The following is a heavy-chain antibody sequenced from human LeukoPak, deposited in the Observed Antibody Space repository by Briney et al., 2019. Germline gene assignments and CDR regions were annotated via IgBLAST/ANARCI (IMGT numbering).Heavy chain of an antibody. J-gene: IGHJ3*02. V-gene: IGHV1-69*05. D-gene: IGHD4-17*01. CDR2: IIPIFGTA. CDR3: ARHIIDYGDYGPFYDAFDI. Sequence: SVKVSCKASGGTFSSYAISWVRQAPGQGLEWMGRIIPIFGTANYAQKFQGRVTITTDESTSTAYMELSSLRSEDTAVYYCARHIIDYGDYGPFYDAFDIWGQGTMVTVSS. CDR1: GGTFSSYA.